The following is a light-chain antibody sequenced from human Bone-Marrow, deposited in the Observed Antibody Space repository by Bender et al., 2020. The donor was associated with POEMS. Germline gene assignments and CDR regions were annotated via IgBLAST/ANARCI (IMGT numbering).Light chain of an antibody. CDR3: CSYGGSSNVV. J-gene: IGLJ2*01. Sequence: QSALTQPASVSGSPGQSITISCNGSSGDVASYDLVSWYQQHPGTAPKLMIYEVSKRPSGVSNRFSGSKSGNTASLTISGLQPEDEADYYCCSYGGSSNVVFGGGTKLTVL. CDR2: EVS. CDR1: SGDVASYDL. V-gene: IGLV2-23*02.